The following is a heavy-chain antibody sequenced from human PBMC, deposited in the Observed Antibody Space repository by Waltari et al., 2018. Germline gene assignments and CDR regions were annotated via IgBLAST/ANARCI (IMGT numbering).Heavy chain of an antibody. D-gene: IGHD1-7*01. CDR3: ARLTGTTVFDY. V-gene: IGHV4-38-2*01. CDR2: IYHSGST. Sequence: QVQLQESGPGLVKPSETLSLTCAVSGYSISSGYYWGWIRQPPGKGLEWIGSIYHSGSTDYNPSLKSRVTISVDTSKNQFALKLSSVTAADTAVYYCARLTGTTVFDYWGQGTLVTVSS. CDR1: GYSISSGYY. J-gene: IGHJ4*02.